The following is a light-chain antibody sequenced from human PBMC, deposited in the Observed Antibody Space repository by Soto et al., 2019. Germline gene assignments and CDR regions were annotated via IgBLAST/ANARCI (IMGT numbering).Light chain of an antibody. CDR3: QQYINWPYT. Sequence: EVVMTQSPATLSVSPGERVTLSCRASQPVSRNFAWYRQKPGQAPTLVIYGATTRATGIPARFSGSGSGTEFTLTISSLLSEDFAVYYCQQYINWPYTFGQGTKLEIK. V-gene: IGKV3-15*01. CDR1: QPVSRN. J-gene: IGKJ2*01. CDR2: GAT.